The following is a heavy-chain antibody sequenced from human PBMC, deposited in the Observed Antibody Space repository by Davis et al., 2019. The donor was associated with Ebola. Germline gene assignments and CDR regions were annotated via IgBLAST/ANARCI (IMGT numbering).Heavy chain of an antibody. CDR2: INHSGRT. D-gene: IGHD2-15*01. V-gene: IGHV4-34*01. Sequence: MPSETLSLTCAVYGGSFSGYYWSRIRQPPGKGLEWIGEINHSGRTNYNPSLKSRVTISVDTSKNQFSLKLSSVTAADTAAYYCARGRRPYCTGGSCYPGWFDPWGQGTLVTVSS. CDR3: ARGRRPYCTGGSCYPGWFDP. CDR1: GGSFSGYY. J-gene: IGHJ5*02.